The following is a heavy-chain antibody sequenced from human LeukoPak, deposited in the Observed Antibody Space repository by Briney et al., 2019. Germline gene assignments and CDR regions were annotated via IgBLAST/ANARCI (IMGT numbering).Heavy chain of an antibody. CDR3: AKVELSSTSWIDY. J-gene: IGHJ4*02. CDR2: ISGSGGST. D-gene: IGHD2-2*01. CDR1: GFTFSSYA. V-gene: IGHV3-23*01. Sequence: GGSLRLSCAASGFTFSSYAMSWVRQAPGKGLEWVSVISGSGGSTYYADSVKGRFTISRDNSKNTLYPQMNSLRAEDTAVYYCAKVELSSTSWIDYWGQGTLVTVSS.